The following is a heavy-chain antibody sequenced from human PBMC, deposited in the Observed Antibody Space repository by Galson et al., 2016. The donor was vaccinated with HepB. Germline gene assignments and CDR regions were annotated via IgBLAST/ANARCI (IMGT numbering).Heavy chain of an antibody. V-gene: IGHV3-30*18. CDR1: GFTFSSYG. CDR2: ISYDGSNN. D-gene: IGHD3-10*01. CDR3: AKDRSFGYFGSGGMDV. Sequence: SLRLSCAASGFTFSSYGMHWVRQAPGKGLGWVAVISYDGSNNYYADSVTGRFTISRDNSKNTLYLQMNRLRAEDTAGYYCAKDRSFGYFGSGGMDVWGQGTTVTGSS. J-gene: IGHJ6*02.